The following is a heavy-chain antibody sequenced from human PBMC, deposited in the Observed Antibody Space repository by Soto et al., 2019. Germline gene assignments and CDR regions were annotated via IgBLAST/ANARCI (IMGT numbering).Heavy chain of an antibody. CDR1: GGSVNGGGYS. J-gene: IGHJ5*02. CDR3: TRGVLA. D-gene: IGHD2-8*01. V-gene: IGHV4-30-2*01. Sequence: SGTLSLTFSVSGGSVNGGGYSWSWIRQPPGKGLEWIGFISPSGSPAYNPSLKSRVTISVDRSNNQISLEISSVTAADTAVYYCTRGVLAWGPGTLVTVSS. CDR2: ISPSGSP.